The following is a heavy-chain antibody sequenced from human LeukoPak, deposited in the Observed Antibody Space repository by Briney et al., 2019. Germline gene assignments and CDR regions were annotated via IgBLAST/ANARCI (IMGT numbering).Heavy chain of an antibody. Sequence: GGSLRLSCAASGFTFSDYYMSWIRQAPGKGLEWVSYISSSGSTIYYADSVKGRFPISRDNAKNSLYLQMNSLRAEDTAVYYCAALDDGDYPVDYWGQGTLVTVSS. CDR3: AALDDGDYPVDY. CDR1: GFTFSDYY. CDR2: ISSSGSTI. D-gene: IGHD4-17*01. J-gene: IGHJ4*02. V-gene: IGHV3-11*01.